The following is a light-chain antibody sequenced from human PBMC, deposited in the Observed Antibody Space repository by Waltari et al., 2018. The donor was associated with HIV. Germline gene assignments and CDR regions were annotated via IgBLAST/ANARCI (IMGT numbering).Light chain of an antibody. CDR1: QTLFYSANNRNY. CDR3: QQYFNTPYT. CDR2: GAS. J-gene: IGKJ2*01. Sequence: DIVMTQSPDTLTLSLGERAPISCKSHQTLFYSANNRNYLAWYQQKPRQPPRLIICGASRREPGVPDRFNGSGSVTDFSLTITSLQAEDVGVYYCQQYFNTPYTFGRGTKLEI. V-gene: IGKV4-1*01.